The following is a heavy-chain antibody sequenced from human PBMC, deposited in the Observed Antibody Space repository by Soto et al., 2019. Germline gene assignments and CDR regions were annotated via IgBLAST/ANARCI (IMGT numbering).Heavy chain of an antibody. CDR3: AHSPFFGDKLDY. CDR2: IYWDDDK. CDR1: GFSLNTGGVG. D-gene: IGHD2-21*01. Sequence: QITLRESGPTLVKPTQTLTLTCTSSGFSLNTGGVGVGWIRQPPGKALEWLAIIYWDDDKRYSPSLKNRLTITKDTSKNQVVLTMTNVDPVDTATYYCAHSPFFGDKLDYWGQGTLVTVSS. J-gene: IGHJ4*02. V-gene: IGHV2-5*02.